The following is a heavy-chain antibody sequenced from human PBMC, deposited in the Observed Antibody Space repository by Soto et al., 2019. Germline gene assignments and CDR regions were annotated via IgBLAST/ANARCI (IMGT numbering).Heavy chain of an antibody. CDR2: ICYSGST. D-gene: IGHD3-10*01. CDR1: AGSISSGGYY. J-gene: IGHJ5*02. Sequence: SETLSLTCTVSAGSISSGGYYWSWIRQHPGKGLERSGYICYSGSTYYNPTLKSRVTISVDTSKNQFSLKLSSVTAPDTAAYYRARARVRITMVRGVGVGWFDPWGQGTLVTVSS. V-gene: IGHV4-31*03. CDR3: ARARVRITMVRGVGVGWFDP.